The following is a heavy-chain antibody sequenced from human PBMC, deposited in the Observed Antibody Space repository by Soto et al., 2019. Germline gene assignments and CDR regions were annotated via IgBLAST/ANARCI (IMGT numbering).Heavy chain of an antibody. V-gene: IGHV1-69*06. D-gene: IGHD1-26*01. Sequence: GASVKVSCKXSGGTSSSYAISWVRQAPGQGLEWMGGIIPIFGTANYAQKFQGRVTITADKSTSTAYMELSSLRSEDTAVYYCAREGSGSPDLAYWGQGTLVTVSS. J-gene: IGHJ4*02. CDR3: AREGSGSPDLAY. CDR2: IIPIFGTA. CDR1: GGTSSSYA.